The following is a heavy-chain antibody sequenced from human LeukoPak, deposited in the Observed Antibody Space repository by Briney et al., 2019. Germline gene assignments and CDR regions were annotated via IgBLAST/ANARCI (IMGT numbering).Heavy chain of an antibody. D-gene: IGHD3-10*01. CDR2: INHSGST. Sequence: SETLSLTCAVYGGSFSGYYWSWIRQPPGKGLEWIGEINHSGSTNYNPSLKSRVTISVDTSKNQFSLKLSSVTAADTAVYYCARASMVRGVIKDTGALKYFQHWGQGTLVTVSS. CDR1: GGSFSGYY. V-gene: IGHV4-34*01. CDR3: ARASMVRGVIKDTGALKYFQH. J-gene: IGHJ1*01.